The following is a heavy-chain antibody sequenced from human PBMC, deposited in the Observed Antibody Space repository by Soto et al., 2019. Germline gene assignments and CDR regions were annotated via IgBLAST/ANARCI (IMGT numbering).Heavy chain of an antibody. V-gene: IGHV4-34*01. CDR1: GGSFSGYY. CDR2: INQSGNT. CDR3: ARPSYALNWDFHYGMQV. D-gene: IGHD2-2*01. Sequence: KPSETPSLIRGVCGGSFSGYYWTRIRQIPGKGLEWSGEINQSGNTKYNPSLMSRVTMSVDTSRNQLSLKLRSVTAADTAVYYCARPSYALNWDFHYGMQVWGQVTSVAVSS. J-gene: IGHJ6*02.